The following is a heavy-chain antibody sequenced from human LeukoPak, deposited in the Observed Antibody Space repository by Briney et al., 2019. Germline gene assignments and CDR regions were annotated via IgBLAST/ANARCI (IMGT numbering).Heavy chain of an antibody. Sequence: GGSLRLSCAASKFTFSTSAMSWVRQAPGKGLEWVSAISGSGANTYYVDSVKGRFTISRDNSKNTLYLEMSSLRSDDTAVYYCAKEAQTYYDIMTGYPNYYFDYWGQGTLVTVSS. J-gene: IGHJ4*02. CDR1: KFTFSTSA. CDR2: ISGSGANT. D-gene: IGHD3-9*01. CDR3: AKEAQTYYDIMTGYPNYYFDY. V-gene: IGHV3-23*01.